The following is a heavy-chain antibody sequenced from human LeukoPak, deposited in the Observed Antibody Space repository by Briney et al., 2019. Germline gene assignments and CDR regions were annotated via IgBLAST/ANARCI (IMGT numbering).Heavy chain of an antibody. Sequence: PGGSLRLSCAASGFTVSSNYMSWVRQAPGKGLQWVSVIYSGGSTTYADSVRGRFTISRDTSKNTVFLQMNSLRAEDTAAYYCARGRYEFSAGMDVWGQGTTVTVSS. CDR3: ARGRYEFSAGMDV. V-gene: IGHV3-53*01. D-gene: IGHD5-12*01. J-gene: IGHJ6*02. CDR2: IYSGGST. CDR1: GFTVSSNY.